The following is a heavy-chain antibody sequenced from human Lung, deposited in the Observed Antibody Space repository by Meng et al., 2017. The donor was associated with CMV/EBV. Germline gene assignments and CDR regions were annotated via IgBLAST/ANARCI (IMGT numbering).Heavy chain of an antibody. CDR3: GTLKYTSGFYGPAY. J-gene: IGHJ4*02. D-gene: IGHD6-19*01. CDR1: GYTFTRYP. Sequence: QVWLLQSGSELKKPGASVKVSCKASGYTFTRYPMNWVRQAPGQGLEWMGWISTNTGNPTYAQGFTGRFVFSVDTSVSTAYLQISSLKAEDTAVYYCGTLKYTSGFYGPAYWGQGALVTVSS. CDR2: ISTNTGNP. V-gene: IGHV7-4-1*02.